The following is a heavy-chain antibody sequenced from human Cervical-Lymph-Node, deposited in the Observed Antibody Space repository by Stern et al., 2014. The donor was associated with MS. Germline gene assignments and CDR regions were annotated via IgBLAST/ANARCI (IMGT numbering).Heavy chain of an antibody. V-gene: IGHV3-49*03. CDR3: TVGVWNL. D-gene: IGHD1-26*01. CDR2: IRSEIYGGTT. J-gene: IGHJ5*02. Sequence: EDQLVESGGGLVQPGRSLRLSCTTSGLTFRKYGMNWFRQTPGKGLQWVGFIRSEIYGGTTECAAFVKDRFIISRDDSKNITYLQMNSLKNEDTAVYYCTVGVWNLWGQGTLVTVSS. CDR1: GLTFRKYG.